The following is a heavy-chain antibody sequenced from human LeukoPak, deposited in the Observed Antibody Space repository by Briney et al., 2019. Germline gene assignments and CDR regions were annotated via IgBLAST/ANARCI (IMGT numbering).Heavy chain of an antibody. CDR2: MNPNSGNT. CDR1: GYTFTSYD. Sequence: ASVKVSCRASGYTFTSYDINWVRQATGQGLEWMGWMNPNSGNTGYAQKFQGRVTMTRNTSISTAYMELSSLRSEDTAVYYCAGSGYCSSTSCYRDYYYYDMDVWGQGTTVTVSS. J-gene: IGHJ6*02. V-gene: IGHV1-8*01. D-gene: IGHD2-2*02. CDR3: AGSGYCSSTSCYRDYYYYDMDV.